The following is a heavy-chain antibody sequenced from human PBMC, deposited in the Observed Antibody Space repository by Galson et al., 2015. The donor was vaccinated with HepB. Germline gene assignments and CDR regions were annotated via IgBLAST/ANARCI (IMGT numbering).Heavy chain of an antibody. CDR1: GFTFSHYW. D-gene: IGHD6-19*01. CDR2: ISNDGTIT. V-gene: IGHV3-74*01. J-gene: IGHJ5*01. CDR3: ARVYSGLYWFDS. Sequence: SLRLSCAASGFTFSHYWMYWVRQVPGKGLAWVSLISNDGTITNYADSVKGRFTISRDNARNTVYLQMDSLRAEDTAVYYCARVYSGLYWFDSGGQGTLVTFSS.